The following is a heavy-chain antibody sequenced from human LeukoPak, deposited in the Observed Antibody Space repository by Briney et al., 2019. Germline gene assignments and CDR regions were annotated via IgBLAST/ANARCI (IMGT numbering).Heavy chain of an antibody. Sequence: GSSVKVSCKASGGTFSSYAISWVRQAPGQGLEWMGRIIPILGIANYAQKFQGRVTITADKSTSTAYMELSSLRAEDTAVYYCARVHSSGCRRATDDAFAICGQGTMVTVSS. V-gene: IGHV1-69*04. CDR3: ARVHSSGCRRATDDAFAI. D-gene: IGHD6-19*01. J-gene: IGHJ3*02. CDR1: GGTFSSYA. CDR2: IIPILGIA.